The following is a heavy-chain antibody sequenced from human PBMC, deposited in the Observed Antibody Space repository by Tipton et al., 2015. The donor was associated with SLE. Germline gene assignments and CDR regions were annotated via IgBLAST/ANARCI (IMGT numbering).Heavy chain of an antibody. CDR2: INYSGST. V-gene: IGHV4-34*01. CDR1: GGSFSGYY. J-gene: IGHJ3*02. Sequence: GGSFSGYYWSWIRQPPGKGLEWIGEINYSGSTNYNPSLKSRVTISVDTSKNQFSLKLSSVTAADTAVYYCARGTEGAFDIWGQGTMVTVSS. CDR3: ARGTEGAFDI.